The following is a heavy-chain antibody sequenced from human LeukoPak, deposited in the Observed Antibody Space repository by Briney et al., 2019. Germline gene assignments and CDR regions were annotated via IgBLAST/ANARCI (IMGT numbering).Heavy chain of an antibody. CDR1: GGSISSYY. Sequence: ASETLSLTCTVSGGSISSYYWSWIRQPPGKGLEWIGYIYYSGSTNYNPSLKSRVTISVDTSKNQFSLKLSSVTAADTAVYYCARVLRKRITIFGVAENWFDPWGQGTLVTVSS. CDR3: ARVLRKRITIFGVAENWFDP. V-gene: IGHV4-59*01. CDR2: IYYSGST. D-gene: IGHD3-3*01. J-gene: IGHJ5*02.